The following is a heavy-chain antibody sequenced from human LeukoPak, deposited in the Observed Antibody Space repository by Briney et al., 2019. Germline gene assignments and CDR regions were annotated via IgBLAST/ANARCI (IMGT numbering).Heavy chain of an antibody. CDR2: IKTKTDGGTT. D-gene: IGHD3-16*02. Sequence: GGSLRLSCAASGFTFSNAWMSWVRQAPGKELEWVGRIKTKTDGGTTDYAAPVKGRFTISRDDSKNTLYLQMNSLKTEGTAVYYCTTAGGVITFGGVIADYWGQGTLVTVSS. CDR1: GFTFSNAW. CDR3: TTAGGVITFGGVIADY. V-gene: IGHV3-15*01. J-gene: IGHJ4*02.